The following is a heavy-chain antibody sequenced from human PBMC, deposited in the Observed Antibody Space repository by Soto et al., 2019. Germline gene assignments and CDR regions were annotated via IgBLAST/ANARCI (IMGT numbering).Heavy chain of an antibody. CDR1: GCSIGSYY. Sequence: SETLSLTCTVSGCSIGSYYWSWIRQPPGKGLEWIGYIYYSGSTNYNPSLKSRVTISVDTSKNQFSLKLSSVTAADTALDYCARNAHRDFDDWGQGTRVTVFS. CDR2: IYYSGST. CDR3: ARNAHRDFDD. D-gene: IGHD2-8*01. V-gene: IGHV4-59*08. J-gene: IGHJ4*02.